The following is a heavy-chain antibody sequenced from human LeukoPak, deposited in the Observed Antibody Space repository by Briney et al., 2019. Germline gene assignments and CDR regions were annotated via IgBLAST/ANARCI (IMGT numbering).Heavy chain of an antibody. V-gene: IGHV4-4*07. CDR3: ARDVGYCSSTSCYAWFDP. J-gene: IGHJ5*02. CDR1: GGSISSYY. CDR2: IYTSGST. Sequence: SETLSLTCTVSGGSISSYYWSWIRQPAGKGLEWIGRIYTSGSTNYNPSLKSRVTMSVDTSKNQFSLKLSSVTAADTAVYYCARDVGYCSSTSCYAWFDPWGQGTLVTVS. D-gene: IGHD2-2*01.